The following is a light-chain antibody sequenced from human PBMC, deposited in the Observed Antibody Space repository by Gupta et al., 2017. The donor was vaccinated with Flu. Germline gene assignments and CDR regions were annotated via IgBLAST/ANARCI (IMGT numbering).Light chain of an antibody. V-gene: IGKV3-20*01. J-gene: IGKJ4*01. CDR2: GIS. Sequence: ERATLSCRASQSLSNSYLAWYQQKPGQTPRLLIYGISSRATGIPDRFSGSGSGTDLTLTISRLEPEDFAVYYCQQYGDIPLTFGGGTKVELK. CDR3: QQYGDIPLT. CDR1: QSLSNSY.